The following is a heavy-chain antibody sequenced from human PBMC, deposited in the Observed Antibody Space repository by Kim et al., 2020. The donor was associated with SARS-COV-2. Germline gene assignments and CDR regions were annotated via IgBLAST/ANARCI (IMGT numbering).Heavy chain of an antibody. CDR3: ARDQRYSRGGYVAFYY. V-gene: IGHV4-39*02. J-gene: IGHJ6*01. Sequence: SETLSLTCTVSGGSLSSSSYYWGWIRQPPGKGLEWIGTTYYSGKTYYNPSLNSRVTISGDTSKNQFSLKLGSGTAAATAVYYCARDQRYSRGGYVAFYY. CDR1: GGSLSSSSYY. D-gene: IGHD6-19*01. CDR2: TYYSGKT.